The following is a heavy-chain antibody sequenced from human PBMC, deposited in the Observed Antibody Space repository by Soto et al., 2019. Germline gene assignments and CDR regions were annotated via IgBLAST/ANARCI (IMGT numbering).Heavy chain of an antibody. CDR2: IYHSGST. D-gene: IGHD2-21*02. V-gene: IGHV4-30-2*01. J-gene: IGHJ5*02. CDR1: GGSISSGGYS. Sequence: PSETLSLTCAVSGGSISSGGYSWSWIRQPPGKGLEWIGYIYHSGSTYYNPSLKSRVTISVDRSKDQFSLKLCSVTAADTAVYYCARVAYCGGDCYRGFDPWGQGTLVTVSS. CDR3: ARVAYCGGDCYRGFDP.